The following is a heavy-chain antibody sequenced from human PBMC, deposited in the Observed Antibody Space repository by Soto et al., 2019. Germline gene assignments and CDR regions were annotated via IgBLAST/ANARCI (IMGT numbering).Heavy chain of an antibody. J-gene: IGHJ4*02. CDR3: AKVFGRRSWLYLDF. Sequence: PGGSLRLSCAASGFTFSTYPMSWVRQAPGKGLEWVSSVSNGGATTYYADSVKGRFVISRDNSNNMVYLQMNSLRAEDTALYFCAKVFGRRSWLYLDFWGRGARVTVSS. D-gene: IGHD6-13*01. V-gene: IGHV3-23*01. CDR1: GFTFSTYP. CDR2: VSNGGATT.